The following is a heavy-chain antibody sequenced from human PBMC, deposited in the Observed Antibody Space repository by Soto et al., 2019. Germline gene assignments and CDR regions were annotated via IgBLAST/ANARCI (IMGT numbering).Heavy chain of an antibody. V-gene: IGHV3-23*01. Sequence: GGSLRLSCAASGFTFSSYAMSWVRQAPGKGLEWVSAISGSGGSTYYADSVKGRFTISRDNSKNTLYLQMNSLRAEDTAVYYCARDPGIAAAGDYYYGMDVWGQGTTVTVSS. CDR3: ARDPGIAAAGDYYYGMDV. D-gene: IGHD6-13*01. CDR1: GFTFSSYA. CDR2: ISGSGGST. J-gene: IGHJ6*02.